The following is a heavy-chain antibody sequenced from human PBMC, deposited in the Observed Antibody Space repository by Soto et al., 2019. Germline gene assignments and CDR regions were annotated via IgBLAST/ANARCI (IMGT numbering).Heavy chain of an antibody. CDR3: ARDYYWNYDY. V-gene: IGHV3-30-3*01. Sequence: QVQRVESGGGVVQPGRSLRLSCTASGFTFSGYAMHWVRQAPGQGLEWVTVISNDGNNKYYADSVKGRFIISRDNSKSTLYLQINSLTPEDTAMYYCARDYYWNYDYWGQGTLVTVSS. J-gene: IGHJ4*02. CDR1: GFTFSGYA. D-gene: IGHD1-7*01. CDR2: ISNDGNNK.